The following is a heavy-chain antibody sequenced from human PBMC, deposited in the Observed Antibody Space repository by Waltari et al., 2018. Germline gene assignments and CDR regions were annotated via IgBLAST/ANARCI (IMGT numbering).Heavy chain of an antibody. V-gene: IGHV4-4*07. J-gene: IGHJ4*02. D-gene: IGHD6-19*01. CDR2: IYSSGST. CDR3: ARDGAAVADYYFDY. Sequence: QVQLQESGPGLVKPSETLSLTCTVSGGSISSYYWSWIRQPAGKGLEWIGRIYSSGSTNYNPSLRSRVTMSVDTSKNQFSLKLNSVTAADTAVYYCARDGAAVADYYFDYWGQGTLVTVSS. CDR1: GGSISSYY.